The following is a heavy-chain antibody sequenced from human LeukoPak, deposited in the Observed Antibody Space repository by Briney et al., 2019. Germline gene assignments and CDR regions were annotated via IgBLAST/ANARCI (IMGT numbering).Heavy chain of an antibody. CDR3: ACQPRGYYDSSGHFDY. CDR1: GGSISSYY. D-gene: IGHD3-22*01. Sequence: PSETLSLTCAVYGGSISSYYWSWIRQPPGKGLEWIGYIYYSGSTNYNPSLKSRVTISVDTSKNQFSLKLSSVTAADTAVYYCACQPRGYYDSSGHFDYWGQGTLVTVSS. J-gene: IGHJ4*02. CDR2: IYYSGST. V-gene: IGHV4-59*08.